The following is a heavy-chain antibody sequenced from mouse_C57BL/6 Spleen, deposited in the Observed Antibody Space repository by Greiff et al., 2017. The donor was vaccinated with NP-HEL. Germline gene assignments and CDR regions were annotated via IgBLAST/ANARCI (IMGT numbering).Heavy chain of an antibody. CDR3: ARAELYYYGSSPYAMDY. CDR1: GYSFTDYN. D-gene: IGHD1-1*01. V-gene: IGHV1-39*01. Sequence: VQLKQSGPELVKPGASVKISCKASGYSFTDYNMNWVKQSNGKSLEWIGVINPNYGTTSYIQKFKGKATLTVDQSSSTAYMQLNSLTSEDSSVYYCARAELYYYGSSPYAMDYWGQGTSVTVSS. J-gene: IGHJ4*01. CDR2: INPNYGTT.